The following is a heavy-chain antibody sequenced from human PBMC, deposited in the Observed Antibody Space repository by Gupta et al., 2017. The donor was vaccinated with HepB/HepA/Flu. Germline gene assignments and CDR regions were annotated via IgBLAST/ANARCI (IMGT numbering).Heavy chain of an antibody. CDR1: SGSFSGYY. V-gene: IGHV4-34*01. J-gene: IGHJ4*02. CDR2: INHRGST. CDR3: ERGRGDFDY. Sequence: QVQLQQWGAGLLKPSETLSLTCAVYSGSFSGYYWSWIRQPPGKGLEWIGEINHRGSTNDNPSLKSRVTISGDTSKNQFSLKLSSVTAADTAVDYCERGRGDFDYWGQGTLVTVSS.